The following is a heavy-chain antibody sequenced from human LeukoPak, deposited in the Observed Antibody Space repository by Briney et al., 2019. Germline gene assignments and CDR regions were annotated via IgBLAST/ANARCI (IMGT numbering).Heavy chain of an antibody. CDR2: ISASGGSA. CDR3: AKDQRSGEYDYGWGPFDI. D-gene: IGHD3-10*01. V-gene: IGHV3-23*01. Sequence: GGSLRPSCEVSVFTFSNYAMNWVRQAPGKGLGWVSSISASGGSAVDGAFVKGRFTISRVNAENTLYLQMDSLRADDTAIYYCAKDQRSGEYDYGWGPFDIWGQGTMVTVSS. CDR1: VFTFSNYA. J-gene: IGHJ3*02.